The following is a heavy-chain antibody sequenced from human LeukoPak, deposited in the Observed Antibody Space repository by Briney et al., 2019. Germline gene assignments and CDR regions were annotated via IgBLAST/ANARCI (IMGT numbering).Heavy chain of an antibody. CDR2: IGGSDDST. Sequence: PGGSLRLSCAGSGFSFGPHAMSWVRQAPGKGLEWVSGIGGSDDSTTYADSVKGRFTISRDNSRQTLFLQMNSLRAEDTAVYYCARDRGGLIDTGTLIHWGLGTLVTVSS. CDR1: GFSFGPHA. CDR3: ARDRGGLIDTGTLIH. D-gene: IGHD2-21*01. J-gene: IGHJ4*02. V-gene: IGHV3-23*01.